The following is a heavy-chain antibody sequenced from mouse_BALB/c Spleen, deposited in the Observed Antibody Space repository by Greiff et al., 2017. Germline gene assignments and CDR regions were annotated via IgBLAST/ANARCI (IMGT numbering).Heavy chain of an antibody. CDR1: GYTFTDYE. Sequence: QVQLQQSGAELVRPGASVTLSCKASGYTFTDYEMHWVKQTPVHGLEWIGAIDPETGGTAYNQKFKGKATLTADKSSSTAYMELRSLTSEDSAVYYCTFYYVGAMDYWGQGTSVTVSS. CDR2: IDPETGGT. J-gene: IGHJ4*01. CDR3: TFYYVGAMDY. V-gene: IGHV1-15*01. D-gene: IGHD1-1*01.